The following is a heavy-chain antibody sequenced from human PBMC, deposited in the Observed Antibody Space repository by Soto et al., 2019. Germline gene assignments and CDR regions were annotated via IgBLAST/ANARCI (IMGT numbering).Heavy chain of an antibody. J-gene: IGHJ6*02. CDR2: IIPIFGTA. V-gene: IGHV1-69*13. CDR3: ARVMVRGAQYYYYYYGMDV. D-gene: IGHD3-10*01. CDR1: GGTFSSYA. Sequence: SVKVSCKASGGTFSSYAISWVRQAPGQGLEWMGGIIPIFGTANYAQKFQGRVTITADESTSTAYMELSSLRSEDTAVYYCARVMVRGAQYYYYYYGMDVWGQGTTVTVSS.